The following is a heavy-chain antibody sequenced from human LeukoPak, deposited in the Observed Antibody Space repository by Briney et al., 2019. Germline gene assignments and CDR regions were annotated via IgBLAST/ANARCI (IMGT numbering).Heavy chain of an antibody. CDR1: GFTFSTYN. D-gene: IGHD3-10*02. CDR3: AELGITMIGGV. Sequence: GGSLRLSCAVSGFTFSTYNMNWVRQAPGKGLEWISYISSRSSTTYYADSVKGRFTISRDNAKNSLYLQMNSLRAEDTAVYYCAELGITMIGGVWGKGTTVTISS. CDR2: ISSRSSTT. V-gene: IGHV3-48*04. J-gene: IGHJ6*04.